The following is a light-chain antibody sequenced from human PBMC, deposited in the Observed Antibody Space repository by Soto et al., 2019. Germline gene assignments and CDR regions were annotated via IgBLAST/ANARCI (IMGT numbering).Light chain of an antibody. Sequence: IQLTQSPSSLSASVGDRVTITCRASQDISNHLAWYQQKPGKAPNLLIYAASSLQSGVPSRFSGSGSGADFTLTISSLQPEDFATYYCQQLSTNPLTFGPGTKVDIK. J-gene: IGKJ3*01. CDR1: QDISNH. V-gene: IGKV1-9*01. CDR2: AAS. CDR3: QQLSTNPLT.